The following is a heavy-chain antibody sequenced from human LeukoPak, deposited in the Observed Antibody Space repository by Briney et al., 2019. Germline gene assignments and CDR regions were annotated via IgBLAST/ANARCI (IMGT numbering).Heavy chain of an antibody. J-gene: IGHJ4*02. Sequence: GGSLRLAWAASGFTFSISWIHWVRQAPGKWLVWVSRIDHDGSTTNYADSVKGRFTISRDNAKNTLFLQMNSLRAEDTAVYYCARDSNARFGYCPHDYWGQGTLVTVSS. CDR1: GFTFSISW. CDR2: IDHDGSTT. CDR3: ARDSNARFGYCPHDY. D-gene: IGHD3-22*01. V-gene: IGHV3-74*01.